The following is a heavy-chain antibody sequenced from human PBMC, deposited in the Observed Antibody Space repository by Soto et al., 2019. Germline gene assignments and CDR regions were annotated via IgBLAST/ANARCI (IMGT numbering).Heavy chain of an antibody. CDR2: ISYDGSNK. D-gene: IGHD2-15*01. CDR3: AKSTGPNCSGGSCNYHFDY. Sequence: QVQLVESGGDVVQPGRSLRLSCAASGFTFSNYGMNWVRQAPGKWLEWVAVISYDGSNKYYADSVRGRFTISRDNSKNTLYVQMDSLRTEETAVYYCAKSTGPNCSGGSCNYHFDYWGQGTLVTVSS. CDR1: GFTFSNYG. J-gene: IGHJ4*02. V-gene: IGHV3-30*18.